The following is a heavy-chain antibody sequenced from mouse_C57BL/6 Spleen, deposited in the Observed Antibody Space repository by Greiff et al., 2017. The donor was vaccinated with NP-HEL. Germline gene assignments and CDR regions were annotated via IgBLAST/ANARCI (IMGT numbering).Heavy chain of an antibody. Sequence: QVQLQQPGAELVMPGASVKLSCKASGYTFTSYWMHWVKQRPGQGLEWIGEIDPSDSYTNYNQKFKGKSTLTVDKSSSTAYMQLSSLTSEDSAVYYCARTPYYYGSSYAYFDVWGTGTTVTVSS. J-gene: IGHJ1*03. CDR1: GYTFTSYW. V-gene: IGHV1-69*01. CDR3: ARTPYYYGSSYAYFDV. CDR2: IDPSDSYT. D-gene: IGHD1-1*01.